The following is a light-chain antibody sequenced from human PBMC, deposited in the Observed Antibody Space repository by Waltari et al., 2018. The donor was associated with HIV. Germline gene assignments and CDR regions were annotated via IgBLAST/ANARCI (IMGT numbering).Light chain of an antibody. J-gene: IGLJ2*01. CDR3: SAYTSSSNVV. CDR1: SSDVGGYTY. CDR2: DVS. V-gene: IGLV2-14*01. Sequence: QSALTQPASVSGSPGQSITISCTGTSSDVGGYTYVSWYQQHPGKAPKLMIYDVSNRPSGVSSGVSGSKSGNTASLTISGLQAEDEGDYYCSAYTSSSNVVFGGGTKLTVL.